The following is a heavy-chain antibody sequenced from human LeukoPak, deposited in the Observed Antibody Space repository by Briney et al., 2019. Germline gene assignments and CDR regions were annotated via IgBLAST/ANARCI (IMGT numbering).Heavy chain of an antibody. CDR3: ARVSDDENGGHSGAIYFES. Sequence: SETLSLTCTVFGYSIMTTFYWGWFRKSPTKDRKWFGMGYLSGSTYSNPSLRSRVTISVDTSKNQFSLKLSSVTAADTAVYYCARVSDDENGGHSGAIYFESWGQGTVVTVSS. CDR2: GYLSGST. D-gene: IGHD4-23*01. V-gene: IGHV4-38-2*02. CDR1: GYSIMTTFY. J-gene: IGHJ4*02.